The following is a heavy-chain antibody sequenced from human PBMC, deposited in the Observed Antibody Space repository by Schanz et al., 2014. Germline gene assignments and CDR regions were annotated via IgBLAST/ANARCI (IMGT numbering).Heavy chain of an antibody. D-gene: IGHD2-2*01. V-gene: IGHV3-11*05. J-gene: IGHJ4*02. CDR1: GFTVSSNH. Sequence: GQLAESGGGLVQPGGSLRLSCAVSGFTVSSNHMSWIRQAPGKGLEWVSYISGTTTYTNYADSVKGRFTISRDNAKNSLYLQMNSLKTEDTAMYYCARRASCSRIGCPFDSWGQGTLVTVSS. CDR2: ISGTTTYT. CDR3: ARRASCSRIGCPFDS.